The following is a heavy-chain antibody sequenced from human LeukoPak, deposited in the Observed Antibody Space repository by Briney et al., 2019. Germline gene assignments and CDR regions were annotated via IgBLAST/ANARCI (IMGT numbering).Heavy chain of an antibody. CDR1: GGSISSYY. Sequence: SETLSLTCTVSGGSISSYYWSWIRQPPGKGLEWIGYIYYGGSTNYNPSLKSRATISVDTSKNQFSLKLSSVTAADTAVYYCARDWPGSGWDDAFDIWGQGTMVTVSS. V-gene: IGHV4-59*01. CDR2: IYYGGST. D-gene: IGHD6-19*01. J-gene: IGHJ3*02. CDR3: ARDWPGSGWDDAFDI.